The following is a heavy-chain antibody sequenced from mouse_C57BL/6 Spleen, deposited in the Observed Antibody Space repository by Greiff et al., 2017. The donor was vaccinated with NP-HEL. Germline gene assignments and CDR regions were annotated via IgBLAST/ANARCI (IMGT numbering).Heavy chain of an antibody. J-gene: IGHJ2*01. CDR1: GYTFTDYY. Sequence: VQLQESGAELVRPGASVKLSCKASGYTFTDYYINWVKQRPGQGLEWIARIYPGSGNTYYNEKFKGKATLTAEKSSSTAYMQLSSLTSEDSAVYFCARERGYYGSSYVKDYWGQGTTLTVSS. CDR3: ARERGYYGSSYVKDY. D-gene: IGHD1-1*01. V-gene: IGHV1-76*01. CDR2: IYPGSGNT.